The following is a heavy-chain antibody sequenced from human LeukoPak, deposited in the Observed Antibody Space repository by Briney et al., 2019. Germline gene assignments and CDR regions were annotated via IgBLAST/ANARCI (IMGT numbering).Heavy chain of an antibody. J-gene: IGHJ4*02. CDR3: ARVLGWAGFDY. CDR2: IYSSGST. V-gene: IGHV4-4*07. CDR1: GGSLSSFY. D-gene: IGHD6-19*01. Sequence: SETLSLTCTVSGGSLSSFYWSWFRQTAGKGLEWIGRIYSSGSTNYNPSLKSRLTMSVDTSKNQFSLRLTSVTAADTAVYYCARVLGWAGFDYWGQGTLVTVSS.